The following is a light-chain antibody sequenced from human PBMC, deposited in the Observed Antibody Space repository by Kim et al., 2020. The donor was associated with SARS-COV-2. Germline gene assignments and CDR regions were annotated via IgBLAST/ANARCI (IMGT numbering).Light chain of an antibody. CDR3: LQHSTYPFT. CDR1: QDIRND. Sequence: DIQMTQSPSSLSASVGDRVTITCRASQDIRNDLGWYQQNPGRAPKRLIYGASSLQSGLPSRFSGSESGTEFTLTICSVQPEDFAAYYCLQHSTYPFTFDQGTRLGIK. CDR2: GAS. V-gene: IGKV1-17*01. J-gene: IGKJ5*01.